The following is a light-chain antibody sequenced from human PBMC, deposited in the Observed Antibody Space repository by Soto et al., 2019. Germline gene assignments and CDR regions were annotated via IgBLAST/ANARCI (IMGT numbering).Light chain of an antibody. Sequence: EIVLTQSPATLSLSPGERATLSCRASQSVSSYLAWYQQKPGQAPRLLIYDASNRATGIPARFSGRGSGTYFTLTISSLEPEDFAFYYCQQRSNWPITFGQGTRLEIK. J-gene: IGKJ5*01. CDR2: DAS. V-gene: IGKV3-11*01. CDR3: QQRSNWPIT. CDR1: QSVSSY.